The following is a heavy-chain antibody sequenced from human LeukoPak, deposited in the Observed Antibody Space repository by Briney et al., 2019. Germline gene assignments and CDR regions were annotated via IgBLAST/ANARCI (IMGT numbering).Heavy chain of an antibody. CDR1: GGSISSYY. CDR2: IYYSGST. D-gene: IGHD3-10*01. J-gene: IGHJ6*02. CDR3: ARDPVYYGSGSYSYYYYGMDV. Sequence: SETLSLTCTVSGGSISSYYWSWIRQPPGKGLEWIGYIYYSGSTNYNPSLKSRVTMSVDTSKNQFSLKLSSVTAADTAVYYCARDPVYYGSGSYSYYYYGMDVWGQGTTVTVSS. V-gene: IGHV4-59*12.